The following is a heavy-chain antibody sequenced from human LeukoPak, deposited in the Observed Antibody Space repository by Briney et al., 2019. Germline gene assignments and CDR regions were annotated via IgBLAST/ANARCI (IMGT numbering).Heavy chain of an antibody. CDR1: GYSFTSYW. J-gene: IGHJ4*02. CDR3: ARLRDCSSTSCYSYYFDY. Sequence: PGESLKISCKGSGYSFTSYWIGRVRQMPGKGLEWMGIIYLGDSDTRYSPSFQGQVTISADKSISTAYLQWSSLKASDTAMYYCARLRDCSSTSCYSYYFDYWGQGTLVTVFS. CDR2: IYLGDSDT. V-gene: IGHV5-51*01. D-gene: IGHD2-2*01.